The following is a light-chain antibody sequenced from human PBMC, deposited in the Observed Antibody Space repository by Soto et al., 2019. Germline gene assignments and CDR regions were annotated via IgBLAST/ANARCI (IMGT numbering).Light chain of an antibody. V-gene: IGLV2-14*03. Sequence: QSALTQPASVSGSPGQPITISCTGTSRDVGGYNYVSWYQHHPGKVPKLVIYDVSKRPSGVSDRFSGSKSGNTASLTIPGLQAEDEADYYCSSYSNSTTLYVFGTGTKVTVL. CDR3: SSYSNSTTLYV. CDR1: SRDVGGYNY. CDR2: DVS. J-gene: IGLJ1*01.